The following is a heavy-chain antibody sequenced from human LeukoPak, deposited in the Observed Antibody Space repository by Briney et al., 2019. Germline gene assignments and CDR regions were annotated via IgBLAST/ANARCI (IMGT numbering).Heavy chain of an antibody. Sequence: PGGSLRLSCAASGFTFSSYWMSWVRQAPGKGLEWVANIKQDGSEKYYVDSVKGRFTISRDNSKNTLYLQMNSLRAEDTAVYYCANSLYYYGSGSYYEGGDFDYWGQGTLVTVSS. CDR3: ANSLYYYGSGSYYEGGDFDY. CDR2: IKQDGSEK. V-gene: IGHV3-7*01. D-gene: IGHD3-10*01. J-gene: IGHJ4*02. CDR1: GFTFSSYW.